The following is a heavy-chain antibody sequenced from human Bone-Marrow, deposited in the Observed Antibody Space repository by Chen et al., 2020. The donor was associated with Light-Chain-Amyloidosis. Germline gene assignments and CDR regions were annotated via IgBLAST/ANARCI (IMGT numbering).Heavy chain of an antibody. V-gene: IGHV3-23*04. D-gene: IGHD3-9*01. CDR1: GFAFSSYA. J-gene: IGHJ3*02. Sequence: EVQLVESGGGLLQRGGSLRLSCAASGFAFSSYAMSLVRPAPGKGLEGGSSISGSGGSRYYGDSVKGRLPISRDNSKNALFLQMNSLRAEDTAVYYCAKDLSFSSVLPGSPASSFYIWCQGTMVTVSS. CDR2: ISGSGGSR. CDR3: AKDLSFSSVLPGSPASSFYI.